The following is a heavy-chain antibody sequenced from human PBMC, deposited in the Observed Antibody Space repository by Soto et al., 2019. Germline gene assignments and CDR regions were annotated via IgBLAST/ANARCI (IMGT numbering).Heavy chain of an antibody. J-gene: IGHJ6*02. CDR2: IDPSDSYT. CDR1: GYSFTSYW. D-gene: IGHD1-26*01. Sequence: GESLKISCKGSGYSFTSYWISWVRQMPGKGLEWMGRIDPSDSYTNYSPSFQGHVTISADKSISTAYLQWSSLKASDTAMYYCARGGSYYYYYYGMDVWGQGTTVTVSS. CDR3: ARGGSYYYYYYGMDV. V-gene: IGHV5-10-1*01.